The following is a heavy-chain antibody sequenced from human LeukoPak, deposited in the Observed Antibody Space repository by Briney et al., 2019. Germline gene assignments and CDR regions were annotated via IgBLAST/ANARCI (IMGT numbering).Heavy chain of an antibody. Sequence: PGGSLRLSCAASGFSFRSFWMSWVRQAPGKGLEWVASIKEDGSDKYYVESVKGRFTISRENARNSLYLQMNSLRAEDTAVYYCAREGSYYGPFDYWGQGTLVTVSS. CDR2: IKEDGSDK. D-gene: IGHD3-10*01. J-gene: IGHJ4*02. V-gene: IGHV3-7*01. CDR1: GFSFRSFW. CDR3: AREGSYYGPFDY.